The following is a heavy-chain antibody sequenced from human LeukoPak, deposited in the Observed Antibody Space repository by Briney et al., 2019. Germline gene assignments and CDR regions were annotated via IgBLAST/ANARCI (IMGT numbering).Heavy chain of an antibody. V-gene: IGHV4-59*01. J-gene: IGHJ4*02. CDR1: GGSISSYY. CDR3: ARGDSSGYYSFDY. D-gene: IGHD3-22*01. CDR2: IYYSGST. Sequence: SETLFLTCTVSGGSISSYYWSWIRQPPGKGLEWIGYIYYSGSTNYNPSLKSRVTISVDTSKSQFSLKLSSVTAADTAVYYCARGDSSGYYSFDYWGQGTLVTVSS.